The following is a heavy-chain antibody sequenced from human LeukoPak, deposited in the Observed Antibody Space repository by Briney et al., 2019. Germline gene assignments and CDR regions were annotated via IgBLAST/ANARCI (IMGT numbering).Heavy chain of an antibody. Sequence: SETLSLTCAVYGGSFSGYYWSWIRQPPGKGLEWIGEINHSGSTNYNPSLKSRVTISVDTSKNQFSLKLSSVTAADTAVYYCARLPGYCSSTSCYAGDYWGQGTLVTVSS. V-gene: IGHV4-34*01. CDR3: ARLPGYCSSTSCYAGDY. CDR1: GGSFSGYY. D-gene: IGHD2-2*01. CDR2: INHSGST. J-gene: IGHJ4*02.